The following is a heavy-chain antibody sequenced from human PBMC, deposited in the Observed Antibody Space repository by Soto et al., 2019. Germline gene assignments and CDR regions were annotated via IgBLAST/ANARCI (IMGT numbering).Heavy chain of an antibody. CDR2: IHYRGST. CDR3: ARRGVEDRRNDCGDYADYYYYYMDV. CDR1: GGSLSSYH. Sequence: PSETLSLTCTVSGGSLSSYHWSWIRQPPGKGLEWIGYIHYRGSTNYNPSLKSRVTISVDTSKTQFPLKLSSVTAADTAVYYGARRGVEDRRNDCGDYADYYYYYMDVWGKGTTVTVS. D-gene: IGHD4-17*01. J-gene: IGHJ6*03. V-gene: IGHV4-59*08.